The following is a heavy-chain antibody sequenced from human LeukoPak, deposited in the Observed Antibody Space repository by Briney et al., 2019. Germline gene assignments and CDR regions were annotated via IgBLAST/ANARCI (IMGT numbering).Heavy chain of an antibody. Sequence: KTSETLSLTCTVSGGSINGFYWSWIRQPPGKGLEWIGYIYYSGSTNYNPSLRSRVTISVDRSKNQFSLKMNSVTAADTAMYYCAGLHFAAAEEFDPWGQGTLATVSS. CDR3: AGLHFAAAEEFDP. D-gene: IGHD6-13*01. CDR1: GGSINGFY. CDR2: IYYSGST. J-gene: IGHJ5*02. V-gene: IGHV4-59*08.